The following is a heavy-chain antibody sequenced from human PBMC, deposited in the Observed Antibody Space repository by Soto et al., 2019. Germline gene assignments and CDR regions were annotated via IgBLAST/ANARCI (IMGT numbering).Heavy chain of an antibody. Sequence: AGSLRLSCAASGFTFSNYAMSWVRQAPGKGLEWVSEISGSGGSTYYVDSVKGRFTISRDNSKNTLYLQISSLRGEDTAEYYCAKERYSSPRHHYGLDVWGQGTSVTVSS. D-gene: IGHD6-6*01. CDR2: ISGSGGST. V-gene: IGHV3-23*01. CDR1: GFTFSNYA. CDR3: AKERYSSPRHHYGLDV. J-gene: IGHJ6*02.